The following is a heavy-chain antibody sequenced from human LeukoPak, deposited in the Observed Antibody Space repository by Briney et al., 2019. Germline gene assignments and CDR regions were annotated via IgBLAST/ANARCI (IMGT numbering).Heavy chain of an antibody. CDR2: ISGSGGST. D-gene: IGHD2-2*01. CDR3: AKDSDCSSTSCYVEMDV. Sequence: GGSLRLSCAASGFTFSSYAMSWVRQAPGKWLEWVSAISGSGGSTYYADSVKGRFTISRDNSKNTLYLQMNSLRAEDTAVYYCAKDSDCSSTSCYVEMDVWGQGTTVTVSS. J-gene: IGHJ6*02. V-gene: IGHV3-23*01. CDR1: GFTFSSYA.